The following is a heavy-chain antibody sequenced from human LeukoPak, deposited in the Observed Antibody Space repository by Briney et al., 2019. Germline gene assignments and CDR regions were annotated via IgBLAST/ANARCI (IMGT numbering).Heavy chain of an antibody. Sequence: PGGSLRLSCAASGFTFDDYAIHWVRQAPGKGLEWVSGISWNSGSIGYADSVRGRFTISRDNAKNSLYLQMNSLRAEDTALYYCARGSCCRDCWYFDLWSRGTLVTVSS. CDR2: ISWNSGSI. V-gene: IGHV3-9*01. CDR1: GFTFDDYA. D-gene: IGHD2-15*01. CDR3: ARGSCCRDCWYFDL. J-gene: IGHJ2*01.